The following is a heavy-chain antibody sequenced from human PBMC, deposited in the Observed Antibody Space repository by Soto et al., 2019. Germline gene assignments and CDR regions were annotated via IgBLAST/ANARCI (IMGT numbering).Heavy chain of an antibody. J-gene: IGHJ3*02. CDR3: AARGTFDAFDI. Sequence: SETLSLTCAVYGGSFSGYYWSWIRQPPGKGLEWIGEINHSGSTNYNPSLKIRVTISVDTSKNQFSLKLSSVTAADSAVYYCAARGTFDAFDIWGQGTMVTVSS. CDR1: GGSFSGYY. V-gene: IGHV4-34*01. CDR2: INHSGST.